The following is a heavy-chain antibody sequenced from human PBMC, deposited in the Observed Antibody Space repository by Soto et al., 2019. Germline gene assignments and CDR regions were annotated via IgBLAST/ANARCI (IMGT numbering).Heavy chain of an antibody. Sequence: PGGALRLSCAASGFTFSTYTMSWVRRAPGKGLEKVTANSGSSASPSYADSVQGRFTISRDNPKRTLYLQMNNLRAEDTAVYYCAKARCSTTNCYVPDYWGQGTLVTVSS. V-gene: IGHV3-23*01. CDR2: NSGSSASP. CDR3: AKARCSTTNCYVPDY. D-gene: IGHD2-2*01. CDR1: GFTFSTYT. J-gene: IGHJ4*02.